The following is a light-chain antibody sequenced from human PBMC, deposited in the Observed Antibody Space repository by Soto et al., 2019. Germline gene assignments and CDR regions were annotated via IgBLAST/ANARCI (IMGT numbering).Light chain of an antibody. J-gene: IGLJ3*02. Sequence: QSVLTQSPSASGTPGQRVPISCSGSSSNIGSNTVSWYQHVPGTAPKLLIYSNDQRPSAVPGRFSGSKSGSSASLAISGLQSEDEAYYYCATWDDSLNVVFGGGTKLTVL. CDR2: SND. V-gene: IGLV1-44*01. CDR1: SSNIGSNT. CDR3: ATWDDSLNVV.